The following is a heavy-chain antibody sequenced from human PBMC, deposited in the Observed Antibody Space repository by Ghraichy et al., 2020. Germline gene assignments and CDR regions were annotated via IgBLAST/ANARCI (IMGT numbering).Heavy chain of an antibody. J-gene: IGHJ3*02. CDR1: GDSISRSGHY. CDR2: VFYSGNT. D-gene: IGHD1-1*01. Sequence: SETLSLTCTVSGDSISRSGHYWGWIRQPPGKGLEWIGSVFYSGNTYYNPSFKGRVTMSVDTSKNQLSLKMRSVTAADTAIFYCAGLRSNDCGAFEIWGQGTKVTVSS. CDR3: AGLRSNDCGAFEI. V-gene: IGHV4-39*01.